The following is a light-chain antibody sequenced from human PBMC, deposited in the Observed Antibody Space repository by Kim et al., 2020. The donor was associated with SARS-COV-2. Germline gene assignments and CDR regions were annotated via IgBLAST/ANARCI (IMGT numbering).Light chain of an antibody. CDR2: SAS. CDR3: QESYTSPYT. Sequence: DIQMTQSPSSLSVSVGDRVTISCRASQSITTFLNWYQQKPGTAPKLLIYSASTLQAGVPSRFTGSGSGTDFTLTITSLQPEDFATYYCQESYTSPYTFGQGTKLEI. V-gene: IGKV1-39*01. CDR1: QSITTF. J-gene: IGKJ2*01.